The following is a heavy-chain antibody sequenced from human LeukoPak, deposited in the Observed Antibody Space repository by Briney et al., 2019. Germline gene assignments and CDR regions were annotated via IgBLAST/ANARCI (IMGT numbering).Heavy chain of an antibody. CDR3: ASFRSSHYYYNMDV. CDR2: IHHSGTT. D-gene: IGHD1-26*01. J-gene: IGHJ6*04. CDR1: GESFTGYY. Sequence: SETLSLTCAVYGESFTGYYWSWIRQPPGKGLEWIGEIHHSGTTNYNPSLKSRVTISVDTSKNQFSLKVYSVTAADTAVYYCASFRSSHYYYNMDVWGKGTTVTVSS. V-gene: IGHV4-34*01.